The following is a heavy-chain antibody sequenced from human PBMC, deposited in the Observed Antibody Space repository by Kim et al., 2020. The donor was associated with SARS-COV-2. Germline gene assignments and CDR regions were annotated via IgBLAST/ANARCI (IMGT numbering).Heavy chain of an antibody. Sequence: GGSLRLSCAASGFSAEIHAVYWVRQAPGKSLVWVSGIFLESDNTGYAGAVKGRFTMSRDKAKNLVYLQMNRLSTEDTAVYYCASDIKPAGADVWGQ. V-gene: IGHV3-9*02. J-gene: IGHJ6*02. CDR2: IFLESDNT. D-gene: IGHD2-8*02. CDR3: ASDIKPAGADV. CDR1: GFSAEIHA.